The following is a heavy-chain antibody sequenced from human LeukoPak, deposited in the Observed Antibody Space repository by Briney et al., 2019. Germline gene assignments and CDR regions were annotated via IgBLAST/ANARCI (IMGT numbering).Heavy chain of an antibody. CDR1: GGSISSGDYY. J-gene: IGHJ5*02. D-gene: IGHD3-22*01. V-gene: IGHV4-30-4*08. Sequence: SQTLSLTCTVSGGSISSGDYYWSWIRQPPGKGLEWIGYIYYSGSTYYNPSLKSRVTISVDTSKNQFSLKLSSVTAADTAVYYCAREVVILSNWFDPWGQGTLVTVSS. CDR2: IYYSGST. CDR3: AREVVILSNWFDP.